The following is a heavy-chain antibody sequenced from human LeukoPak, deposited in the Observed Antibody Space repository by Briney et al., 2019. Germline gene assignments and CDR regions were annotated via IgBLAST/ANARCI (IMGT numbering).Heavy chain of an antibody. Sequence: GGSLRLSCAASGFTVITNDMTWVPQAPRKGLEWGSVLYSDGNTKYADSVQGRFTISRDNSKNTLYLEMNSLSPDDTAVYYCARGVEPLAANTLAYWGQGTLVTVSS. D-gene: IGHD3-16*01. CDR3: ARGVEPLAANTLAY. J-gene: IGHJ4*02. CDR2: LYSDGNT. V-gene: IGHV3-53*01. CDR1: GFTVITND.